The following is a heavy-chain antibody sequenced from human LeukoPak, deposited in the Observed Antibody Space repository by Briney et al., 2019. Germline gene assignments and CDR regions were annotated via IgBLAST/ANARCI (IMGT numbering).Heavy chain of an antibody. CDR3: ARVVSAVYGDFFDY. CDR1: GGSISSGGYY. CDR2: IYYSGST. Sequence: SQTLTLTCTVSGGSISSGGYYWSWIRQHPGKGLEWIGYIYYSGSTYHNPSLKSRVTISVNTSKNQFSLKLSSVTAADTAVYYCARVVSAVYGDFFDYWGQGTLVTVSS. J-gene: IGHJ4*02. V-gene: IGHV4-31*03. D-gene: IGHD4-17*01.